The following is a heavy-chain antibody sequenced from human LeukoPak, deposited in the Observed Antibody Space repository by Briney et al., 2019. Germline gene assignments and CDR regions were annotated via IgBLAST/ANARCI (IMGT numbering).Heavy chain of an antibody. CDR2: IYHSGST. J-gene: IGHJ4*01. D-gene: IGHD2-21*01. CDR1: GYSINDGHY. V-gene: IGHV4-38-2*02. Sequence: PSETLSLTCTVSGYSINDGHYWGWIRQPPGKGLEWIGSIYHSGSTYDSPSLKSRVTMSVDTFKNQFSLKLSSVTVADTAVYYCAKEGTYSSIPYYFEYWGHGTLVTVSS. CDR3: AKEGTYSSIPYYFEY.